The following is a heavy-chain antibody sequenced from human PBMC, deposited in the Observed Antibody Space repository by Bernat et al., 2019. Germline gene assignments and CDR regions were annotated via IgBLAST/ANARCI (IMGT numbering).Heavy chain of an antibody. CDR3: TPQYSGSYYVGY. J-gene: IGHJ4*02. Sequence: EVQLVESGGGLVQPGGPLKLSCAASGFTFSGSAMHWVRQASGKGLEWVGRIRSKANSYATAYAASVKGRFTISRDDSKNTAYLQMNSLKTEDTAVYYCTPQYSGSYYVGYWGQGTLVTVSS. D-gene: IGHD1-26*01. CDR2: IRSKANSYAT. V-gene: IGHV3-73*01. CDR1: GFTFSGSA.